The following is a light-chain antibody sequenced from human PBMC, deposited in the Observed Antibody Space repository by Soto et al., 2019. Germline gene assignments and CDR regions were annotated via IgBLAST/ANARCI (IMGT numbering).Light chain of an antibody. J-gene: IGLJ2*01. CDR3: SSYTSSSTLV. Sequence: QSVLPQPASVSGSPGQSITISCTGTSSDVGGYNYVSWYQQHPGKAPKLMIYAVSNRPSGVSNRFSGSKSGNTASLTISGLQAEDEADYYCSSYTSSSTLVFGGGTKLAVL. CDR2: AVS. CDR1: SSDVGGYNY. V-gene: IGLV2-14*01.